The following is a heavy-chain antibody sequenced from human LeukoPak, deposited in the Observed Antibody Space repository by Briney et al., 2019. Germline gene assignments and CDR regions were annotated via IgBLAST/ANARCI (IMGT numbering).Heavy chain of an antibody. Sequence: SETLSLTCTVSGGSISSYYWSWIRQPPGKGLEWIGYIYYSGSTNYNPSLKSRVTISVDTSKNQFSLKLSSVTAADTAVYYCARDRGMGQPLRYYYYGMDVWGQGTTVTVSS. V-gene: IGHV4-59*01. CDR1: GGSISSYY. D-gene: IGHD3-10*01. CDR3: ARDRGMGQPLRYYYYGMDV. CDR2: IYYSGST. J-gene: IGHJ6*02.